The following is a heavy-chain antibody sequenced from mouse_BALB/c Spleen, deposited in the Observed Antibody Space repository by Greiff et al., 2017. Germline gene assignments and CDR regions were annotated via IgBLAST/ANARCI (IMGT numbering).Heavy chain of an antibody. CDR3: ARQGTGLFDY. V-gene: IGHV5-17*02. D-gene: IGHD2-14*01. CDR2: ISSGISTI. J-gene: IGHJ2*01. Sequence: EVKLMESGGGLVQPGGSRKLSCAASGFTFSSFGMHWVRQAPEKGLEWVAYISSGISTIYYADTVKGRFTISRDDAKNTLYLQMSSLRSEDTAMYYCARQGTGLFDYWGQGTTLTVSS. CDR1: GFTFSSFG.